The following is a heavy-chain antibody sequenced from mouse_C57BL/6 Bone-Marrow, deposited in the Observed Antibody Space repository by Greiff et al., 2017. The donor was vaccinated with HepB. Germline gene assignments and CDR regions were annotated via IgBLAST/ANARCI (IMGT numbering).Heavy chain of an antibody. J-gene: IGHJ3*01. CDR3: ARDASSSGPFAY. CDR1: GFTFSDFY. D-gene: IGHD3-2*02. CDR2: SRNKANDYTT. Sequence: EVQLVESGGGLVQSGRSLRLSCATSGFTFSDFYMEWVRQAPGKGLEWIAASRNKANDYTTEYSASVKGRFIVSRDTSQSILYLQMNALRAEDTAIYYCARDASSSGPFAYWGQGTLVTVSA. V-gene: IGHV7-1*01.